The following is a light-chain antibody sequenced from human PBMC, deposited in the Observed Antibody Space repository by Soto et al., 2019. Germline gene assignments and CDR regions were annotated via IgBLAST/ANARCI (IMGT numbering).Light chain of an antibody. CDR2: DVS. J-gene: IGLJ1*01. Sequence: QSVLTQPRSVSWSPGQSVTLSCTGTSSDVGGYNYVSWYQQHPGKAPKVMIYDVSKRPSGAPDRLSGSRSGNTASLTISGLQAEDEADYYCCAYAGRYTYVFGTGTKVTVL. CDR3: CAYAGRYTYV. CDR1: SSDVGGYNY. V-gene: IGLV2-11*01.